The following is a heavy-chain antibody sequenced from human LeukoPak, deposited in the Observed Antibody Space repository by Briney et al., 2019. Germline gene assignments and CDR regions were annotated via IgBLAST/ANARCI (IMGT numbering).Heavy chain of an antibody. J-gene: IGHJ4*02. CDR2: IVGGSST. Sequence: GGSLRLSCAASGFTFSNFAMTWVRQAPGKGLEWVSSIVGGSSTYYADSLKGRFTISRDNAKNSLYLQMNSLRVEDTAVYYCARGGIAARFAYWGQGTLVTVSS. V-gene: IGHV3-69-1*02. CDR3: ARGGIAARFAY. CDR1: GFTFSNFA. D-gene: IGHD6-6*01.